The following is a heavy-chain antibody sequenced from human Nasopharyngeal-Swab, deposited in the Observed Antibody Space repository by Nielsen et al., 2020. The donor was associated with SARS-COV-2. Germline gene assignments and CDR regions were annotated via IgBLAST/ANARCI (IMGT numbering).Heavy chain of an antibody. D-gene: IGHD2/OR15-2a*01. CDR1: GYSFRTYG. J-gene: IGHJ4*02. V-gene: IGHV3-23*01. CDR2: IIGSGDISGSGGTT. CDR3: AKDLRGPYFF. Sequence: GGSLRLSCVASGYSFRTYGMSWVRQAPWKGLEWVAAIIGSGDISGSGGTTYYADSVKGRFTISRDNSKNTLSLQMNSLRAEDTAVYYCAKDLRGPYFFWGQGTLVTVSS.